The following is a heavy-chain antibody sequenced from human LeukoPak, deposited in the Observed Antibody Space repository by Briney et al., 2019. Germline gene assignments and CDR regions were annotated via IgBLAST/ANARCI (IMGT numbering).Heavy chain of an antibody. D-gene: IGHD2-15*01. CDR3: ARGPPEYCSGGTCYSGRNWIDP. V-gene: IGHV1-2*02. CDR1: GYTFTGYY. CDR2: INPNSGGT. Sequence: ASVKVSCKASGYTFTGYYVHWVRQAPGQGLEWMGWINPNSGGTNYAQKFQGRVTMTRDKSISTAYMALSRLRSDDTAMYYCARGPPEYCSGGTCYSGRNWIDPWGQGTLVTVSS. J-gene: IGHJ5*02.